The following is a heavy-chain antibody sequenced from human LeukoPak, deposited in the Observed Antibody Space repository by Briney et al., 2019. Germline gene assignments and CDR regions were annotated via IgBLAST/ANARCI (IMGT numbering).Heavy chain of an antibody. Sequence: GGSLRLSCAASGFTFSRNGMTWVRQAPGKWLEWVSAISGSGGNTYYADSVKGRFTISRDNSKNTLYLQMNSLRTEDTAMYYCAGGYCSGGSCYRYYYYYMDVWGKGTTVTVSS. CDR3: AGGYCSGGSCYRYYYYYMDV. V-gene: IGHV3-23*01. J-gene: IGHJ6*03. CDR1: GFTFSRNG. D-gene: IGHD2-15*01. CDR2: ISGSGGNT.